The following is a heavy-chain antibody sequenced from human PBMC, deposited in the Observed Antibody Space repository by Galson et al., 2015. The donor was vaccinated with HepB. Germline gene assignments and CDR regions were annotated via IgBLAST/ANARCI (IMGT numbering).Heavy chain of an antibody. CDR3: ARTSSLYSSSSIFDY. Sequence: PALVKPTQTLTLTCTVSGFSVSTRAMSVSWIRQPPGKALEWLALVDCDDDKYYNTSLKTRLTISKDTSKNQVVLRMTNMDPVDTATYYCARTSSLYSSSSIFDYWGQGIRVTVSS. J-gene: IGHJ4*02. CDR2: VDCDDDK. D-gene: IGHD6-6*01. CDR1: GFSVSTRAMS. V-gene: IGHV2-70*01.